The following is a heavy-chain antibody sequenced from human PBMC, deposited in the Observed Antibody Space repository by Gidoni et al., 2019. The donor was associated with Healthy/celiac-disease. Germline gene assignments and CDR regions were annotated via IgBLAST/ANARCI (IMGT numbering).Heavy chain of an antibody. CDR1: GGPFSVYY. CDR2: INHSGST. CDR3: AKHRGRSPGRFDY. Sequence: QVQLQQRGAGLLKPSETLSSTCVAYGGPFSVYYWSWTHQPPGKGLEWNGEINHSGSTNYNPSIKRRDTISVDTSKNQFSLKLGAVTAEDTAVDYGAKHRGRSPGRFDYWGQGTLVTVSS. J-gene: IGHJ4*02. D-gene: IGHD2-15*01. V-gene: IGHV4-34*01.